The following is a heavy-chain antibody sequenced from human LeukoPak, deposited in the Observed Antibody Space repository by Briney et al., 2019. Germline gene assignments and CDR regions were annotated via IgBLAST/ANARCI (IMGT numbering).Heavy chain of an antibody. CDR3: ARDRGYREQLVFDY. Sequence: TSETLSLTCTVSGGSISSSSYYWGWIRQPPGKGLEWIGSIYYSGSTYYNPSLKSRVAISVDTSKNQFSLKLSSVTAADTAVYYCARDRGYREQLVFDYWGQGTLVTVSS. D-gene: IGHD6-13*01. CDR1: GGSISSSSYY. V-gene: IGHV4-39*07. CDR2: IYYSGST. J-gene: IGHJ4*02.